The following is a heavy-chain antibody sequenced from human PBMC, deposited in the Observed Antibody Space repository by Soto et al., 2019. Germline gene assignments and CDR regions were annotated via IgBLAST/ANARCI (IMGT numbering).Heavy chain of an antibody. V-gene: IGHV3-74*01. CDR1: GFTFSSYW. Sequence: GGSLRLSCAASGFTFSSYWMHWVRQVPGKGLVWVSRIHFDGSTTHYADSVKGRFTISRDNAKNTLSLQMNSLRAEDTAVYYCARDAYISGYYQFDYWGQGTLVTVS. CDR3: ARDAYISGYYQFDY. CDR2: IHFDGSTT. J-gene: IGHJ4*02. D-gene: IGHD6-19*01.